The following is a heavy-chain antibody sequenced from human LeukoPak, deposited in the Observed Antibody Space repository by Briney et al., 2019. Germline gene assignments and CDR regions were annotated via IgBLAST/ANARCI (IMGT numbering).Heavy chain of an antibody. V-gene: IGHV4-39*01. Sequence: PSETLSLTCTVSGGSISSSSYYWGWIRQPPGKGLEWIGIIYYSGSTYYNPSLKSRVTISVDTSKNQFSLKLSSVTAADTAVYYCVGWAYDSSGYSIDAFDIWGQGTMVTVSS. CDR2: IYYSGST. D-gene: IGHD3-22*01. CDR3: VGWAYDSSGYSIDAFDI. CDR1: GGSISSSSYY. J-gene: IGHJ3*02.